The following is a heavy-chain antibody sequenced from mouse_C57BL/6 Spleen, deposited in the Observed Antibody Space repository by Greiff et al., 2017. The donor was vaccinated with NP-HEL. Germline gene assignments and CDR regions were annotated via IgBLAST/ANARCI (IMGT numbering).Heavy chain of an antibody. CDR1: GYTFTSYW. CDR3: ARWNYDVYYAMDY. V-gene: IGHV1-55*01. Sequence: QVQLKQSGAELVKPGASVKMSCKASGYTFTSYWITWVKQRPGQGLEWIGDIYPGSGSTNYNEKFKSKATLTVDTSSSTAYMQLSSLTSEDSAVYYCARWNYDVYYAMDYWGQGTSVTVSS. CDR2: IYPGSGST. J-gene: IGHJ4*01. D-gene: IGHD2-4*01.